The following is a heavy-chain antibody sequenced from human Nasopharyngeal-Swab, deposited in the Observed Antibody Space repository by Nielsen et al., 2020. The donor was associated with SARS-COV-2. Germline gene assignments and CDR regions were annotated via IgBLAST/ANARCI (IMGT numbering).Heavy chain of an antibody. CDR3: SRIGLNSGDPPFDY. CDR2: VYYSGNT. Sequence: SETLSLTCNVSGVSITSTSYYWGSIRQPPGMGLEWIGSVYYSGNTYYNPTIKSRLTISVETSKNQIPLKLRSVTTADTAVYYRSRIGLNSGDPPFDYWGQGTRVTVS. V-gene: IGHV4-39*06. D-gene: IGHD2-21*02. J-gene: IGHJ4*02. CDR1: GVSITSTSYY.